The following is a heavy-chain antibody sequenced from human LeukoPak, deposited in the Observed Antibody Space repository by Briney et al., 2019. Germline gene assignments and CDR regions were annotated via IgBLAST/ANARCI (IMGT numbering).Heavy chain of an antibody. CDR1: RGTFSRYA. Sequence: SVKVSCKPSRGTFSRYAIGWGRRAPGPGGGGRGGMVPIFGTAHYAQKFQGRVTITADESTGTAYMELSSLRSEDTAVYCCARYQGGLLDELDYWGQGTLVTVSS. D-gene: IGHD3-16*01. V-gene: IGHV1-69*01. J-gene: IGHJ4*02. CDR3: ARYQGGLLDELDY. CDR2: MVPIFGTA.